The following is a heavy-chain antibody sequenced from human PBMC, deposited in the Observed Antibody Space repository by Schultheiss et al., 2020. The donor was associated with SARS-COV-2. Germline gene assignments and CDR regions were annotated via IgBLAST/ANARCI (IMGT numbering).Heavy chain of an antibody. Sequence: GGSLRLSCAASGFTFSSYQMNWVRQAPGKGLEWVSYISDADNTKYYADSVKGRFTISRDDTNKSLFLQMNSLRAEDTAVYYCARGGPRAVAPMDVWGQGTTVTVSS. V-gene: IGHV3-48*03. J-gene: IGHJ6*02. CDR2: ISDADNTK. CDR3: ARGGPRAVAPMDV. D-gene: IGHD6-19*01. CDR1: GFTFSSYQ.